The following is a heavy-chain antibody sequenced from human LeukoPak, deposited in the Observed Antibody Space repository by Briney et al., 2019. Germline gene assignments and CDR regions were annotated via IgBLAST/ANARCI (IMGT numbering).Heavy chain of an antibody. CDR3: GRYLRSTSGSI. CDR2: ISSSGSTI. V-gene: IGHV3-48*03. CDR1: GFTFSSYE. Sequence: GGSLRLSCAASGFTFSSYEMNWVRQAPGKGLEWVSYISSSGSTIYYADSVKGRFTISRDNAKDSLYLQMNSLRAEDTAVYYCGRYLRSTSGSIWGQGALVTVSS. J-gene: IGHJ4*02. D-gene: IGHD1-1*01.